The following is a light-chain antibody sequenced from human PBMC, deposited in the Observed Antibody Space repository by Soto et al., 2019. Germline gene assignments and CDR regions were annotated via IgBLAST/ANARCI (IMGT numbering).Light chain of an antibody. CDR3: QYYGSSPT. CDR2: GAT. V-gene: IGKV3-20*01. Sequence: EIVLTQSPGTLSLSPGERAALSCRASQSVSSGNLAWYQQKPGQAPRLLIFGATGRATGIPDRFSGSESGTDFTITISSLEHEDFAVYYCQYYGSSPTFGGGTKVEIK. CDR1: QSVSSGN. J-gene: IGKJ4*01.